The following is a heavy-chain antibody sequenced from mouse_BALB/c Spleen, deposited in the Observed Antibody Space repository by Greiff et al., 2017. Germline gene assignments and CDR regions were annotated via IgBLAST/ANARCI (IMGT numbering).Heavy chain of an antibody. J-gene: IGHJ4*01. CDR1: GFSLTSYG. D-gene: IGHD1-1*01. V-gene: IGHV2-9*02. Sequence: QVQLQQSGPGLVAPSQSLSITCTVSGFSLTSYGVHWVRQPPGKGLEWLGVIWAGGSTNYNSALMSRLSISKDNSKSQVFLKMNSLRTDDTAMYYCARGLLYAMDYWGQGTSVTVSS. CDR3: ARGLLYAMDY. CDR2: IWAGGST.